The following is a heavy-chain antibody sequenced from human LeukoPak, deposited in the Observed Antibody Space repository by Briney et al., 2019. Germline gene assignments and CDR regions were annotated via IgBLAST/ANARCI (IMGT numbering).Heavy chain of an antibody. J-gene: IGHJ5*02. CDR1: GGTFSSYA. CDR3: ARGPRASTGIDWFDP. CDR2: MSPNSGNT. D-gene: IGHD6-13*01. V-gene: IGHV1-8*02. Sequence: GASVKVSCKASGGTFSSYAISWVRQATGQGLEWMGWMSPNSGNTGYAEKFQGRVTMTSNISISTAYMELSTLKSEDTAVYYCARGPRASTGIDWFDPWGQGSLVIVSS.